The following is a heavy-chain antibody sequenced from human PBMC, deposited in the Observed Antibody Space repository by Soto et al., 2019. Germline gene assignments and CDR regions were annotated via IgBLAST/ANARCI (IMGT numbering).Heavy chain of an antibody. Sequence: PSETLSLTCTVSGGSISSYYWSWIRQPPGKGLEWIGYIYYSGSTNHNPSLKSRVTISVDTSKNQFSLKLSSVTAADTAVYYCARGEGRDGYNLGVYYYYGMDVWGQGTTVTVSS. V-gene: IGHV4-59*01. CDR1: GGSISSYY. CDR3: ARGEGRDGYNLGVYYYYGMDV. CDR2: IYYSGST. D-gene: IGHD5-12*01. J-gene: IGHJ6*02.